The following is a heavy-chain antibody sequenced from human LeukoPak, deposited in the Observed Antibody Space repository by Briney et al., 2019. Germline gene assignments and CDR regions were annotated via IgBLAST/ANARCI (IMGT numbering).Heavy chain of an antibody. J-gene: IGHJ4*02. CDR1: GFTFGSYA. V-gene: IGHV3-23*01. CDR3: AKASVAWVKNLDFGF. D-gene: IGHD2-21*01. Sequence: PGGSLRLSCAASGFTFGSYAMSWVRQAPGKGLEWVSALSGGGGSTYYSDSVEGRFLISRDNSKSTLFLQMNSLRAEDTAVYYCAKASVAWVKNLDFGFWGLGTLVTVSS. CDR2: LSGGGGST.